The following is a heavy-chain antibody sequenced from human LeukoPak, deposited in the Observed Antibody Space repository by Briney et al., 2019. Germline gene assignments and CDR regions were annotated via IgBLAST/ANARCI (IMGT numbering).Heavy chain of an antibody. V-gene: IGHV3-73*01. D-gene: IGHD3-22*01. Sequence: GSLRLSCAASGFTFSGSAMHWVRQASGKGLEWVGRIRSKANSYATAYAASVKGRFTISRDDSKNTAYLQMNSLKTEDTAVYYCTRPGVYDSSGPHYGFDYWGQGTLVTVSS. J-gene: IGHJ4*02. CDR3: TRPGVYDSSGPHYGFDY. CDR2: IRSKANSYAT. CDR1: GFTFSGSA.